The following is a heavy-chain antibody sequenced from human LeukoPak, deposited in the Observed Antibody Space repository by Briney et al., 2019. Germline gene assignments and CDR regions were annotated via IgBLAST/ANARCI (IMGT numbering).Heavy chain of an antibody. CDR3: AKDAVFGDYEWVFDY. J-gene: IGHJ4*01. CDR2: ISYDGSNK. CDR1: GFSFSSYG. Sequence: GGSLRLSCAASGFSFSSYGMHWVRQGPGKGLEWVAVISYDGSNKYYADSVKGRFTISRDNSKNTLYLQMNSLRAEDTAVYYCAKDAVFGDYEWVFDYWGHGTLDSVSS. D-gene: IGHD4-17*01. V-gene: IGHV3-30*18.